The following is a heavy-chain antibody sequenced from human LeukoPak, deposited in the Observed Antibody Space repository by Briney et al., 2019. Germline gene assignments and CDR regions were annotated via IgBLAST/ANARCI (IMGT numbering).Heavy chain of an antibody. CDR1: GFTFSSYG. D-gene: IGHD6-19*01. J-gene: IGHJ5*02. CDR2: ISYDGSNK. Sequence: PGGSLRLSCAASGFTFSSYGMHWVRQAPGKGLEWVAVISYDGSNKYYADSVKGRFTISRDNAKNSLYLQMNSLRAEDTAVYYCASLYSSGWTPFDPWGQGTLVTVSS. V-gene: IGHV3-30*03. CDR3: ASLYSSGWTPFDP.